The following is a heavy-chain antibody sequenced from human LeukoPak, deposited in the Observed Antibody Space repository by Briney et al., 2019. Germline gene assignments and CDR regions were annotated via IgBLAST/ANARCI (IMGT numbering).Heavy chain of an antibody. CDR1: GGTFSSYA. Sequence: ASVKVSCKASGGTFSSYAISWVRQAPGQGLEWMGRIIPIFGIANYAQKFQGRVTITADKSTSTAYMELSSLRSEDTAVYYCARQGYCSSTSCYGGGYYYYGMDVWGKGTTVTVSS. J-gene: IGHJ6*04. CDR3: ARQGYCSSTSCYGGGYYYYGMDV. V-gene: IGHV1-69*04. D-gene: IGHD2-2*01. CDR2: IIPIFGIA.